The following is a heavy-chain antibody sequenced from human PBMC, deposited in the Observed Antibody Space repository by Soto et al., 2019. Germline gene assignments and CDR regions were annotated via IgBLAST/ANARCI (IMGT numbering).Heavy chain of an antibody. J-gene: IGHJ3*02. D-gene: IGHD2-15*01. Sequence: VQFLESGGNLLHPGGSLSLSCAASGFAFSSHPMSWVPQAPERGLEWVSGISDSGGLTYNADSVQGRFTISRDNSKNTLYLQMNSLRAEDTALYYCARRAFGSSRSFDIWGQGTMVTVSS. CDR1: GFAFSSHP. V-gene: IGHV3-23*01. CDR3: ARRAFGSSRSFDI. CDR2: ISDSGGLT.